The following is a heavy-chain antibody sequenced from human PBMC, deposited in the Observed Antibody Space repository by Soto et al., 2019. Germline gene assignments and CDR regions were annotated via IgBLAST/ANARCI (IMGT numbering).Heavy chain of an antibody. CDR2: ISAYNGNT. CDR1: GYTFTSYG. CDR3: ARDLKGLLYNWSGHVDAFDI. V-gene: IGHV1-18*01. J-gene: IGHJ3*02. D-gene: IGHD1-1*01. Sequence: ASVKVSCKASGYTFTSYGISWVRQAPGQGLEWMGWISAYNGNTNYAQKLQGRVTMTTDTSTSTAYMELRSLRSDDTAVYYCARDLKGLLYNWSGHVDAFDIWGQGTMVTVSS.